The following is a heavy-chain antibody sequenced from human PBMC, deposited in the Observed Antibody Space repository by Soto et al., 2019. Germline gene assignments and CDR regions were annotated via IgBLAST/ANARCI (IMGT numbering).Heavy chain of an antibody. CDR2: INSDGSVS. D-gene: IGHD2-15*01. Sequence: EVQLVESGGGLVQPGGSLRLSCAASGFTFRNYWMYWVRQAPGQGLEWVSRINSDGSVSSYADSVKGRLTISRDNVKNTLYLRMDSLRAEDTAVYYCARGDCVGGSCYSLAGSFYYYMDGWGKGTTVTVFS. V-gene: IGHV3-74*02. CDR1: GFTFRNYW. CDR3: ARGDCVGGSCYSLAGSFYYYMDG. J-gene: IGHJ6*03.